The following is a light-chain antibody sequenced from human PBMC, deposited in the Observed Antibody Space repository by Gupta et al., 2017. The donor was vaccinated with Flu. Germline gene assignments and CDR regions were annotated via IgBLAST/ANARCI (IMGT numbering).Light chain of an antibody. CDR3: QHYGRSPWT. Sequence: EVVLTQSPGTLSLSPGERATLSCRASQSVSSRSLAWYQQKPGQAPRLLIYDASSRATGIPDRFSGSGSGADFTLTISRLEPEDFAVYYCQHYGRSPWTFGQGTKVEIK. CDR2: DAS. V-gene: IGKV3-20*01. CDR1: QSVSSRS. J-gene: IGKJ1*01.